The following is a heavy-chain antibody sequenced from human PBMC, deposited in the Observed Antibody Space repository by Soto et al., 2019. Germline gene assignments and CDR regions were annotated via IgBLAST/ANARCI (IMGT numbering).Heavy chain of an antibody. Sequence: EVQLVESGGGLVKPGGSLRLSCAASGFTISGAWMNWVRQAPGKGLEWVGRIKTKTHGETTDYAAPVKGRFTISRDDSENTLSLHMTSLKIEDTAVYYCTTGSGEGYWGRGALVTVSS. CDR3: TTGSGEGY. J-gene: IGHJ4*02. V-gene: IGHV3-15*07. D-gene: IGHD1-26*01. CDR1: GFTISGAW. CDR2: IKTKTHGETT.